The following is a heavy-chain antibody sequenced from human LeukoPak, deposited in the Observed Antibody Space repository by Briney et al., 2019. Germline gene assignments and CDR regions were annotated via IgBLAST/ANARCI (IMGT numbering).Heavy chain of an antibody. J-gene: IGHJ4*02. Sequence: ASVKVFCKASGYTFTIYGSSWVRQAPGQGLEWMRWISAYNDYRNIAQKLQGRVTMTTDTTTRTVYKELRTLASDDTSVFYCASTHDSSGYYVSRGSLSNYWGQGTLVTVSS. CDR2: ISAYNDYR. V-gene: IGHV1-18*01. CDR1: GYTFTIYG. CDR3: ASTHDSSGYYVSRGSLSNY. D-gene: IGHD3-22*01.